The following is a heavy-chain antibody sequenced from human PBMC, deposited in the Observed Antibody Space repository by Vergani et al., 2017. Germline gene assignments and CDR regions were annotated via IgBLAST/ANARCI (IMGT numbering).Heavy chain of an antibody. CDR2: IYYSGST. J-gene: IGHJ4*02. Sequence: QLQLQESGPGLVKPSETLSLTCTVSGGSISSSSYYWGWIRQPPGKGLEWIGSIYYSGSTYYNPSLKSRVTISVDTSKNQFSLKLSSVTAADTAVYYCARFDYGGPFDYWGQGTLVTVSS. CDR3: ARFDYGGPFDY. V-gene: IGHV4-39*01. CDR1: GGSISSSSYY. D-gene: IGHD4-23*01.